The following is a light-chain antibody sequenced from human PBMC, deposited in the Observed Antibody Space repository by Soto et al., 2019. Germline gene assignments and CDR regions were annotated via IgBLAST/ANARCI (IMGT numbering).Light chain of an antibody. CDR2: AVS. CDR3: QQYVSSPWA. J-gene: IGKJ1*01. V-gene: IGKV3-20*01. Sequence: DIVLTQSPGTLSLSPGQRATLSWRASQSVSSSSVAWYRQRPGQAPRLLIYAVSSRAIDTPDRFSGSGSGTDFTLTISRLEPEDFAVYYCQQYVSSPWAFGQGTKVDIK. CDR1: QSVSSSS.